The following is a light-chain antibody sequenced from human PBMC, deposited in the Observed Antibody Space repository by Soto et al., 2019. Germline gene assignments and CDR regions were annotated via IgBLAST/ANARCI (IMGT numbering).Light chain of an antibody. Sequence: EIVLTQSPATLSLSPGERATLSCRASQSVSNYLAWYQQKPGQAPMLLIYDASNRATGIPARFSGSGSRTDFTPTLSIPEPEDLEVSYYQQRGTFGHGTKVDIK. J-gene: IGKJ1*01. CDR1: QSVSNY. V-gene: IGKV3-11*01. CDR3: QQRGT. CDR2: DAS.